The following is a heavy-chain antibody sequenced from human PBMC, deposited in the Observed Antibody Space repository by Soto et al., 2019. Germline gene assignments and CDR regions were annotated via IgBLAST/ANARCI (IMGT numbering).Heavy chain of an antibody. V-gene: IGHV3-21*01. D-gene: IGHD6-19*01. J-gene: IGHJ4*02. Sequence: EVQLVESGGGLVKPGGSLRLSCAASGFTFSSNSMKWVRQAPGKGLEWVSLISSRSSYIYYADSVKGRFTISRDNAKNSLYLQMNSLRAEDTAVYYCARVGYSSGWLPDYWGQGTLVTVSS. CDR2: ISSRSSYI. CDR3: ARVGYSSGWLPDY. CDR1: GFTFSSNS.